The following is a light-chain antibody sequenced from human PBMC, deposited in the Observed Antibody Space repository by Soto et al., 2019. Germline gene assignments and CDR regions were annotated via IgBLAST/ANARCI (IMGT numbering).Light chain of an antibody. CDR3: KQYNSYQLT. CDR1: ESIRHY. Sequence: ELVWPPSPANPSFSPVEISPLSFRASESIRHYLGWYQQKPGQDHRLLIYDASNRATGIPARFSGSGSETDFTLTISSLEPEDSAVYYCKQYNSYQLTGGGGNPVDLK. CDR2: DAS. J-gene: IGKJ4*01. V-gene: IGKV3-11*01.